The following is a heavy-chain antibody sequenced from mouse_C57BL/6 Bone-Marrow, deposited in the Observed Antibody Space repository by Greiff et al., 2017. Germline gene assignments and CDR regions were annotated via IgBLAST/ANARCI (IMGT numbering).Heavy chain of an antibody. CDR1: GFTFSSYA. J-gene: IGHJ3*01. V-gene: IGHV5-9-1*02. CDR3: TRDARTTARRRFAY. CDR2: ISSGGDYI. Sequence: EVHLVESGEGLVKPGGSLKLSCAASGFTFSSYAMSWVRQTPEKRLEWVAYISSGGDYIYYADTVKGRFTISSDNARNTLYLQMSSLKSEDTAMYYCTRDARTTARRRFAYWGQGTLVTVSA. D-gene: IGHD1-2*01.